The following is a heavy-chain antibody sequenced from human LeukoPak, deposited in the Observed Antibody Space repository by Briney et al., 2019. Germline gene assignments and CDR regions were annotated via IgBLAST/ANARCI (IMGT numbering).Heavy chain of an antibody. J-gene: IGHJ6*03. V-gene: IGHV4-59*11. CDR3: ARDLGVFFGSSPSECYYYMDV. Sequence: SETLSLTCTVSGGSISSHYWSWIRQPPGKGLEWIGYIYYSGSTNYNPSLKSRVTISVDTSKNQFSLKLSSVTAADTAVYYCARDLGVFFGSSPSECYYYMDVWGKGTTVTVSS. CDR2: IYYSGST. CDR1: GGSISSHY. D-gene: IGHD6-6*01.